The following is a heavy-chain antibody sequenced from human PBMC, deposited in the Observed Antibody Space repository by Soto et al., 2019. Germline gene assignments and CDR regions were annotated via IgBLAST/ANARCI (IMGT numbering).Heavy chain of an antibody. V-gene: IGHV4-61*01. CDR3: ARGVVRFLQWFDP. J-gene: IGHJ5*02. Sequence: SETLSLTCTVSGASVNSENYYWSWIRQPPGKGLEWIGYVYYSGSTNYNPSLKSRATISLDTYKNQFSLKMTSMTSADTAFYYCARGVVRFLQWFDPWGQGTLVTVSS. D-gene: IGHD3-22*01. CDR2: VYYSGST. CDR1: GASVNSENYY.